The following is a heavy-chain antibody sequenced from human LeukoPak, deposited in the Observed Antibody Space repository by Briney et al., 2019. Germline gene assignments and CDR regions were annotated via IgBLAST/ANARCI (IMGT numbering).Heavy chain of an antibody. J-gene: IGHJ4*02. D-gene: IGHD3-3*01. V-gene: IGHV1-18*01. CDR2: ISAYNGNT. CDR3: ARAPTNDFWSAYYDY. CDR1: GYTFTSYG. Sequence: ASVKVSCKASGYTFTSYGISWVRQAPGQGLEWMGWISAYNGNTNYAQKVQGRVTMNTDTSTSTAYMELRSLRSDDTAVYYCARAPTNDFWSAYYDYWGQGTLVTVSS.